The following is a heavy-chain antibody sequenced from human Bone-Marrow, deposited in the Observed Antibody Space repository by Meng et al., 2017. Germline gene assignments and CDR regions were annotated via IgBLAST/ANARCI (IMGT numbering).Heavy chain of an antibody. J-gene: IGHJ5*02. D-gene: IGHD6-6*01. CDR1: GGTLSSYA. V-gene: IGHV1-69*13. CDR2: IIPIFGTA. Sequence: SVKVSCKASGGTLSSYAISWVRQAPGQGLEWMGGIIPIFGTANYAQKFQGRVTITADESTSTAYMELSSLRSEDTAVYYCARGTYPYSSSHNWFDPWGQGTLVTVSS. CDR3: ARGTYPYSSSHNWFDP.